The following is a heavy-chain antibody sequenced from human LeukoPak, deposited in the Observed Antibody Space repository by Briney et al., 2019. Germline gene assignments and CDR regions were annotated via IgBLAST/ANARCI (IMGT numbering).Heavy chain of an antibody. J-gene: IGHJ4*02. CDR2: INTNTGNP. Sequence: GAPVKVSCKASGYTFTSNALGWVRQAPGQGLEWMGWINTNTGNPTYAQGFTGRFVFSLDTSDNTAYLQISSLQAEDTAVYYCASFFCTSGLCYYLDYWGQGTLVTVSS. CDR3: ASFFCTSGLCYYLDY. V-gene: IGHV7-4-1*02. D-gene: IGHD2-8*01. CDR1: GYTFTSNA.